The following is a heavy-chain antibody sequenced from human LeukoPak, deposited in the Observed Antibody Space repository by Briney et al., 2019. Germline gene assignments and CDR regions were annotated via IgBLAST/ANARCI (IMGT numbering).Heavy chain of an antibody. V-gene: IGHV1-18*01. D-gene: IGHD3-3*01. Sequence: ASVKVSCKASGYTFTSYGISWVRQAPGQGLEWMGWISAYNGNTNYAQKLQGRVTMTTDTSTSTAYMELRSLGSDDTAVYYCARGPFGVVTPPFDAFDIWGQGTMVTVSS. J-gene: IGHJ3*02. CDR2: ISAYNGNT. CDR3: ARGPFGVVTPPFDAFDI. CDR1: GYTFTSYG.